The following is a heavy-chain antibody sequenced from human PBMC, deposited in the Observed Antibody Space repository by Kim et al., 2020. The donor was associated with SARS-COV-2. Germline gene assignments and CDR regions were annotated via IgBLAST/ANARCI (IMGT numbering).Heavy chain of an antibody. CDR3: ARDHRKDGMDV. J-gene: IGHJ6*02. Sequence: YNPSLKSRVTISVDKSKNQFSLKLSSVTAADTAVYYYARDHRKDGMDVWGQGTTVTVSS. V-gene: IGHV4-4*02.